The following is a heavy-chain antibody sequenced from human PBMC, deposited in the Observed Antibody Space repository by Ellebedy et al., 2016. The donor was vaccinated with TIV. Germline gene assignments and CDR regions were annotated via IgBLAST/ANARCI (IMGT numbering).Heavy chain of an antibody. V-gene: IGHV3-23*01. CDR1: GFTFSSYA. D-gene: IGHD1-14*01. CDR2: FGVSGDST. J-gene: IGHJ4*02. CDR3: ARGKSGTYIHHAFDY. Sequence: GESLKISCAASGFTFSSYAMSWVRPAPGKGLEWVSGFGVSGDSTYYAESVQGRFTVSRDNFKTTLYLQMNSLRAEDTAMYYCARGKSGTYIHHAFDYWGQGTLVTVSS.